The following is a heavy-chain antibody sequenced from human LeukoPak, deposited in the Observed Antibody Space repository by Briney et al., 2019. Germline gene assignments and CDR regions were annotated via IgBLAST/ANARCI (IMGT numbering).Heavy chain of an antibody. D-gene: IGHD6-13*01. CDR3: ARGSYRQLVDSNWFDP. CDR1: GFTFSDYY. Sequence: PGGSLRLSCAASGFTFSDYYMSWIRQAPGKGLEWVSYISSSSSYTNYADSVKGRFTISRDNAKNSLYLQMNSLRAEDTAVYYCARGSYRQLVDSNWFDPWGQGTLVTVSS. CDR2: ISSSSSYT. V-gene: IGHV3-11*03. J-gene: IGHJ5*02.